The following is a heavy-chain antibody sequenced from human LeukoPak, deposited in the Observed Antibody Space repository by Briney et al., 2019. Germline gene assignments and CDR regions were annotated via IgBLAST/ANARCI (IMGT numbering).Heavy chain of an antibody. D-gene: IGHD2-2*01. Sequence: SQTLSLTCTVSGGSISSGGYYWSWIRQHPGKGLEWIGYIYYSGSTYYNPSLKSRVTISVDTSKNQFSLKLSSVTAADTAVYYCARTDIVVVGGMDVWGQGTTVTVSS. V-gene: IGHV4-31*03. CDR3: ARTDIVVVGGMDV. CDR2: IYYSGST. J-gene: IGHJ6*02. CDR1: GGSISSGGYY.